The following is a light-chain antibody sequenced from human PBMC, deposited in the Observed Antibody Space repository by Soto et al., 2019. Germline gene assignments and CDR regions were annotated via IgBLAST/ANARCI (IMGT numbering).Light chain of an antibody. CDR3: GSDEGM. V-gene: IGKV3-20*01. Sequence: EIVLTQSPATLSLSPGERATLSCRASQSIRSPFLAWYQQKPGQAPRLFIHGASSRATGIPDRFSGSGSGTAFTIAISGLEPADFAVDYCGSDEGMFGRVTKVE. J-gene: IGKJ1*01. CDR1: QSIRSPF. CDR2: GAS.